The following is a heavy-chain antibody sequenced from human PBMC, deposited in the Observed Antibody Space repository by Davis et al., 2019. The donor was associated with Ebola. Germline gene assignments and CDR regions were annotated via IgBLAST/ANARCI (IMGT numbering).Heavy chain of an antibody. CDR3: ASGGGVDY. Sequence: MPSETLSLTCAVSGGSISSGGYSWSWIRQPPGKGLEWIGYIYHSGSTYYNPSLKSRVTISVDTSKNQFSLKLSSVTAADTAVYYCASGGGVDYWGQGTLVTVSS. D-gene: IGHD3-10*01. V-gene: IGHV4-30-2*01. CDR2: IYHSGST. CDR1: GGSISSGGYS. J-gene: IGHJ4*02.